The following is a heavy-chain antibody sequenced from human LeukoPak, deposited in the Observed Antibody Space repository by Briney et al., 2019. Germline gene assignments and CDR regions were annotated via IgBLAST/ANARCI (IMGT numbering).Heavy chain of an antibody. J-gene: IGHJ4*02. CDR2: VKQDGSEK. V-gene: IGHV3-7*01. Sequence: GGSLRLSCAASGFTFSSYWMSWVRQAPGRGLEWVANVKQDGSEKYYVDSVRGRFTISRDNAKNSLYLQVNSLRAEDTAVYYCARNQRRLDYWGQGTLVTVSS. D-gene: IGHD1-14*01. CDR3: ARNQRRLDY. CDR1: GFTFSSYW.